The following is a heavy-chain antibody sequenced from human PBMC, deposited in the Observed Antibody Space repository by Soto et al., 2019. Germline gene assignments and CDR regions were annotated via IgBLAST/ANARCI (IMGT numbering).Heavy chain of an antibody. J-gene: IGHJ4*02. Sequence: SETLSLTCIVSGESFSGYYWSWVRQSPDKGLEWIGEVYGSGETKYNPSLKSRISISEDPSKNQFSLRMTSMTAADTAVYYCARGVANSVTTRCEPRGQGNLVT. D-gene: IGHD4-4*01. CDR2: VYGSGET. V-gene: IGHV4-34*01. CDR1: GESFSGYY. CDR3: ARGVANSVTTRCEP.